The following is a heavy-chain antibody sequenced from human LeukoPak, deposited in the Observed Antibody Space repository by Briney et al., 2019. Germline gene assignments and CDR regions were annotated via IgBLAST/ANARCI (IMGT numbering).Heavy chain of an antibody. V-gene: IGHV1-24*01. CDR2: FDPDDRET. CDR3: ATGSDYYDSSGSYYVDY. J-gene: IGHJ4*02. D-gene: IGHD3-22*01. CDR1: GYPLTALF. Sequence: ASGKVSCKVSGYPLTALFMHSVGQAPGKGLEWRGGFDPDDRETIYAQKFQGRVTMTEDTSTDTAYMELSSLRSEDTAVYYCATGSDYYDSSGSYYVDYWGQGTLVTVSS.